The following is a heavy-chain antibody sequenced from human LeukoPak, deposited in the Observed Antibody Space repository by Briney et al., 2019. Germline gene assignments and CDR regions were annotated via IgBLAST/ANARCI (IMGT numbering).Heavy chain of an antibody. Sequence: GASVKVSCKASGYTFTSYYMHWVRQAPGQGLEWMGIINPSGGSTSYAQKFQGRVTMTRDTSTSTVYMELSSLRFEDTAVYYCAREWGLESSGFYYAYWGQGTLVTVSS. CDR2: INPSGGST. J-gene: IGHJ4*02. D-gene: IGHD3-22*01. V-gene: IGHV1-46*01. CDR3: AREWGLESSGFYYAY. CDR1: GYTFTSYY.